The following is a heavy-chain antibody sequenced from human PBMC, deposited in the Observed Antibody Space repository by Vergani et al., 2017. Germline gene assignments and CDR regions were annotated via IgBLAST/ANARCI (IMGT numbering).Heavy chain of an antibody. V-gene: IGHV3-21*01. Sequence: EVQLVESGGGLVKPGGSLRLSCAASGFTFSSYSMNWVRQAPGKGLEWVSSISSSSSYIYYADSVKGRFTISRDNAKNSLYLQMNSLRAEDTAVYYCARPPTTYSGYDPVGAFDIWGQGTMVTVSS. CDR1: GFTFSSYS. D-gene: IGHD5-12*01. CDR2: ISSSSSYI. J-gene: IGHJ3*02. CDR3: ARPPTTYSGYDPVGAFDI.